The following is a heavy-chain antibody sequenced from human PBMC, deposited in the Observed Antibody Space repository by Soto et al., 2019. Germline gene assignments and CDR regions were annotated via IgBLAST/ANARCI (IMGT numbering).Heavy chain of an antibody. D-gene: IGHD3-9*01. Sequence: HPGGSLRLSCAASGFTFSSYAMSWVRQAPGKGLEWVSTFTGSGSSTYYADSVKGRFTISRDNSKNTLYLQMNSLRAEDTAVYYCAKDNLLSPWYYYYMDVWGKGTTVTVSS. J-gene: IGHJ6*03. V-gene: IGHV3-23*01. CDR2: FTGSGSST. CDR3: AKDNLLSPWYYYYMDV. CDR1: GFTFSSYA.